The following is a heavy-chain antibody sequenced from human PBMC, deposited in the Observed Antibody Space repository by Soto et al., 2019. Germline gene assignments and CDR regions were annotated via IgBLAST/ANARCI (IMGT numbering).Heavy chain of an antibody. Sequence: PGGSLRLSCAASGFSFSSFWMIWVRQAPGKGLEWVAIIKQDGSEKHYVDSVKGRFTVSRDNAEKSLYLQMDSLRPDDTALYYCVRGPNFDCWGQGTLVTVSS. J-gene: IGHJ5*01. CDR3: VRGPNFDC. CDR1: GFSFSSFW. CDR2: IKQDGSEK. V-gene: IGHV3-7*03.